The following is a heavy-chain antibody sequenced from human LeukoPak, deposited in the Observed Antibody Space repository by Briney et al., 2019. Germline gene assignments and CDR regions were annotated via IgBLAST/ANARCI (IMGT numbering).Heavy chain of an antibody. Sequence: GGSLRLSCAASGFTFSNYAMTWVRQAPGRGLEWASATTGSGRTTYYADSVMGRFTISRDNSKNTLYLQMNSLRAEDTAVYYCAKLQSDGLRTYYGMDVWGQGTTVTVSS. CDR2: TTGSGRTT. J-gene: IGHJ6*02. V-gene: IGHV3-23*01. CDR1: GFTFSNYA. CDR3: AKLQSDGLRTYYGMDV. D-gene: IGHD4-17*01.